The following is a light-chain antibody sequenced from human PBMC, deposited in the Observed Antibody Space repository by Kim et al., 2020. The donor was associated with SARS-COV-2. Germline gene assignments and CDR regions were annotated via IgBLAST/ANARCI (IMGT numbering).Light chain of an antibody. CDR3: QAWDSNTWV. J-gene: IGLJ3*02. Sequence: SYELTQPPSVSVSPGQTASISCSGDKLGDKYVCWYQQKPGQSPVLLIYEDTKRPSGIPVRFSGSYSGNTATLTISGTQAMDEAHYYCQAWDSNTWVFGGG. V-gene: IGLV3-1*01. CDR1: KLGDKY. CDR2: EDT.